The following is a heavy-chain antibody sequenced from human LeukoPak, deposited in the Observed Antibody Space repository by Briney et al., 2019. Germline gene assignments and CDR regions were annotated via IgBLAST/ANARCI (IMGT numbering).Heavy chain of an antibody. CDR2: IYPGDSDT. CDR1: GYSFTSYW. V-gene: IGHV5-51*01. Sequence: GESLKISCKDFGYSFTSYWIGWVRRMPGKGLEWMRIIYPGDSDTRYSPSFQGQVTISADKSISTAYLQWSSLKASDTAMYYCARPASGSSNVQTDYWGQGTLVTVSS. D-gene: IGHD1-26*01. J-gene: IGHJ4*02. CDR3: ARPASGSSNVQTDY.